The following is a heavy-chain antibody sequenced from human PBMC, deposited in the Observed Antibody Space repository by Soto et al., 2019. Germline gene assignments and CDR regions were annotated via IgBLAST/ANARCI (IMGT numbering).Heavy chain of an antibody. Sequence: SETLSLTCAVYGETLGGYYWSWIRQLPGKGLEWIGEVHHSGSTNYNPSLKSRVTISLDTSKNQFFLKLNSVTAADTAVYFCARVMTAADWQFDLWGRGTLVTVSS. CDR2: VHHSGST. CDR3: ARVMTAADWQFDL. V-gene: IGHV4-34*01. J-gene: IGHJ2*01. CDR1: GETLGGYY. D-gene: IGHD2-21*02.